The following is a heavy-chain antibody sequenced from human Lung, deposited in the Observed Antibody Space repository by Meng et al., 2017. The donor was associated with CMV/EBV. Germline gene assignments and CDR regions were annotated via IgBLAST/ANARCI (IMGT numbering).Heavy chain of an antibody. CDR1: GESFSGYS. CDR3: ARTLPPARGHRLDY. CDR2: ISHSGIT. Sequence: SETLSLTCALHGESFSGYSWSWIRQPPGKGLEWIGEISHSGITNYNPSLKGRVTISLDTSKNQFSLKLNSVVAADTAVFYCARTLPPARGHRLDYWGQGALVTVSS. D-gene: IGHD1-14*01. V-gene: IGHV4-34*01. J-gene: IGHJ4*02.